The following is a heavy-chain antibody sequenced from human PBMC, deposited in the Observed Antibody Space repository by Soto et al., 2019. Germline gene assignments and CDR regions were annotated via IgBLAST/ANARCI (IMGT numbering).Heavy chain of an antibody. D-gene: IGHD6-6*01. J-gene: IGHJ4*02. CDR3: VTWGGIEARNLDH. CDR1: GFPFSNHA. CDR2: INYNGGTT. V-gene: IGHV3-64D*06. Sequence: GGSLRLSCSASGFPFSNHAMHWVRQAPGKGLEYVSAINYNGGTTYYVDSVKGRFTISRDNSENTLYLQMSSLKVEDTAMYHCVTWGGIEARNLDHWGQGTLVTVSS.